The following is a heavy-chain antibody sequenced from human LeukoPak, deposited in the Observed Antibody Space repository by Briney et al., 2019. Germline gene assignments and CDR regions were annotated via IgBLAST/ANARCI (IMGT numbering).Heavy chain of an antibody. Sequence: SQTLSLTCAVSGGSISSGGYSWSWIRQPPGKGLEWIGYIYHSGSTYYNPSLKSRVTISVDRSKNQFSLKLSSVTAADTAVYYCARGRGRVGRLPNFDYWGQGTLVTASS. V-gene: IGHV4-30-2*01. D-gene: IGHD3-16*01. CDR1: GGSISSGGYS. J-gene: IGHJ4*02. CDR3: ARGRGRVGRLPNFDY. CDR2: IYHSGST.